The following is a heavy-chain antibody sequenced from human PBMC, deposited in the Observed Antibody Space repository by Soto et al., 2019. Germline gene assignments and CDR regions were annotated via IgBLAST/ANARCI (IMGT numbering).Heavy chain of an antibody. J-gene: IGHJ4*02. CDR2: IYWDDDK. Sequence: QITLKESGPTLVKPTQTLTLTCTFSGFSLSTSGVGVGWIRQPPGKALEWHALIYWDDDKRYSPSLKSRLTITKDTSKNQVVLTMTNMDPVDTATYYCAHRRRDPEGGWDPYFDYWGQGTLVTVSS. V-gene: IGHV2-5*02. D-gene: IGHD6-19*01. CDR3: AHRRRDPEGGWDPYFDY. CDR1: GFSLSTSGVG.